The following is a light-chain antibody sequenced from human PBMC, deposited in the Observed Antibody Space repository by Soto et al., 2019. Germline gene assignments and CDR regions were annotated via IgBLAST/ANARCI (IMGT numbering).Light chain of an antibody. V-gene: IGKV3-11*01. CDR3: QQYNNWPPWT. J-gene: IGKJ1*01. CDR1: QSIGGNF. CDR2: DAS. Sequence: EIVLTQSPGTLSLSPGEGATLSCRASQSIGGNFLAWYQQRRGQAPRLLIYDASNRATGIPARFSGSGSGTDFTLTISSLEPEDFAVYYCQQYNNWPPWTFGQGTKVDVK.